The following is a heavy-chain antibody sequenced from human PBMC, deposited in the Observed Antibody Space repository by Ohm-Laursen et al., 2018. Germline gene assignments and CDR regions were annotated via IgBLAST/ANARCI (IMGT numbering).Heavy chain of an antibody. J-gene: IGHJ4*02. Sequence: VKVSCKASGGTFSSSAITWVRQARGQRLEWIGWIVVGSGNTNYAQKFQERVTITRDMSTSTAYTELSSLRSEDTAVYYCAADYNYDFWSGPYFDYWGQGTLVTVSS. CDR1: GGTFSSSA. D-gene: IGHD3-3*01. CDR2: IVVGSGNT. V-gene: IGHV1-58*02. CDR3: AADYNYDFWSGPYFDY.